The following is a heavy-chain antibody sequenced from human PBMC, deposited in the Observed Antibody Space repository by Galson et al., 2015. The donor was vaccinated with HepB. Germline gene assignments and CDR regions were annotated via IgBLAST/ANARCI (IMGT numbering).Heavy chain of an antibody. CDR3: TTDLTGNYDSSGPFDD. V-gene: IGHV3-49*03. CDR2: TRGNADGGTT. D-gene: IGHD3-22*01. Sequence: SLRLSCAASGFTFGDYAMSWLRQAPGKGLEWVGVTRGNADGGTTEYATPVKGRFIISRDDSKSVAYLQMNSLKTVDRAVYYCTTDLTGNYDSSGPFDDWGQGTLVTVSS. CDR1: GFTFGDYA. J-gene: IGHJ4*02.